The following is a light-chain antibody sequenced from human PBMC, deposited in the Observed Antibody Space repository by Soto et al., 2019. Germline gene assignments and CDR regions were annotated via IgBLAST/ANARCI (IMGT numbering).Light chain of an antibody. CDR1: QSVNYY. CDR2: DAS. Sequence: EIVLTQSPATLSLSPGERATLSCRASQSVNYYLAWYQQKPGQAPRLLIYDASSRATGIPARFSGTGSGTDFTLTISRLEPEVFAVYYCQQRYDWPLTFGEGTKVEIK. CDR3: QQRYDWPLT. J-gene: IGKJ4*01. V-gene: IGKV3-11*01.